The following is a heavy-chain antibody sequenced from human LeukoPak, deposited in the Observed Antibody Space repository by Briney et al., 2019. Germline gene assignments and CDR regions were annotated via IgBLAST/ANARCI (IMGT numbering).Heavy chain of an antibody. D-gene: IGHD3-9*01. J-gene: IGHJ4*02. CDR2: INHSGSA. CDR1: GGSFSGYY. V-gene: IGHV4-34*01. Sequence: SETLSLTCAVSGGSFSGYYWTWIRQPPGKGLEWIGEINHSGSANYNPSLKSRVTISVDTSKSQFSLKLSSATAADTAVYYCATGWSIRYFDYWGQGTLLTVSS. CDR3: ATGWSIRYFDY.